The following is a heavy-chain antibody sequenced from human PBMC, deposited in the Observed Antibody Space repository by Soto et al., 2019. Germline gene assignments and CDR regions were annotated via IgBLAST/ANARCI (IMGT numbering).Heavy chain of an antibody. CDR3: ARGATVATNYYYGLDV. J-gene: IGHJ6*02. Sequence: EVQVVESGGGLVQPGGSLRLSCAASGFTFSDHYMDWVRQAPGKGLEWVGRIRNKAKSYTSEYAASVKDRFTISRDDSKNSLYMQMDSLKTEDTAVYYCARGATVATNYYYGLDVLGQGTTVTASS. CDR1: GFTFSDHY. V-gene: IGHV3-72*01. D-gene: IGHD4-4*01. CDR2: IRNKAKSYTS.